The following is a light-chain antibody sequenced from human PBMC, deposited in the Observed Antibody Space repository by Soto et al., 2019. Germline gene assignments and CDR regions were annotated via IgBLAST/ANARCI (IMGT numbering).Light chain of an antibody. J-gene: IGKJ2*01. V-gene: IGKV1-39*01. Sequence: DIQMTQSPSSLSASVGDRVTITCRASQSINSYLNWYQQTPGKAPKLLIYAASSLQSGIPSRFSGSGSGTDFTLTINSLQPEDFATYYCQQSYSTPPTFGQGTKLEIK. CDR2: AAS. CDR1: QSINSY. CDR3: QQSYSTPPT.